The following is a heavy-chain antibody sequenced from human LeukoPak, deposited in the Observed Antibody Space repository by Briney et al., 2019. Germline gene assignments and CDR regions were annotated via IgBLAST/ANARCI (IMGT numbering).Heavy chain of an antibody. J-gene: IGHJ4*02. V-gene: IGHV3-23*01. CDR1: GFTFSTYA. CDR2: VSGSGGST. D-gene: IGHD2-2*01. CDR3: ATSRQYCSSTSCSAFDD. Sequence: PGGSLRLSCAASGFTFSTYAMSWVRQAPGKGLEWVSGVSGSGGSTYYADSVKGRFTISRDNPKNTLYLQMNSLRAEDTAVYYCATSRQYCSSTSCSAFDDWGQGTLVTGSS.